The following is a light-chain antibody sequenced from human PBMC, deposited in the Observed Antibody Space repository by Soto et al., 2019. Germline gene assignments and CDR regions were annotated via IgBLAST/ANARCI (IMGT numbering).Light chain of an antibody. Sequence: DIQMTQSPSTLSGSVGDRFAITCRASQTISSWLAWYQQKPGKAPKLLIYKASTLKSGVPSRFSGSGSGTEFTLTISSLQPDDFATYYCQQYDNYPLTFGGGTTGDIK. CDR3: QQYDNYPLT. CDR2: KAS. J-gene: IGKJ4*01. CDR1: QTISSW. V-gene: IGKV1-5*03.